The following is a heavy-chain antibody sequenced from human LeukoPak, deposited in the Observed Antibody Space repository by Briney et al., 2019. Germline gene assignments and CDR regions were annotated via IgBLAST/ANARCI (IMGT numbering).Heavy chain of an antibody. V-gene: IGHV4-59*11. D-gene: IGHD6-13*01. CDR1: RDSITGHY. J-gene: IGHJ4*01. Sequence: SETLSLTCTASRDSITGHYWSWIRQPPGKTLEWIGYVYYNGNTYYTPSLASRVTMSVDTSKNQFSLALSFVTDADTGVYYCARGGASSKFLDYWGHGTLVTVSS. CDR2: VYYNGNT. CDR3: ARGGASSKFLDY.